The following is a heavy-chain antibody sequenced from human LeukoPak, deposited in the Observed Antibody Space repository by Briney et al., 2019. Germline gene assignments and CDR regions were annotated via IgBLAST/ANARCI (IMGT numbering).Heavy chain of an antibody. CDR2: IYYSGST. CDR3: ARETHYDSSGYDTGAFDI. D-gene: IGHD3-22*01. V-gene: IGHV4-59*01. CDR1: GGSISGYY. J-gene: IGHJ3*02. Sequence: SETLSLTCTVSGGSISGYYWSWIRQPPGKGLEWIGYIYYSGSTNYNPSLKSRVTISVDTSKNQFSLKLSSVTAADTAVYYCARETHYDSSGYDTGAFDIWGQGTMVTVSS.